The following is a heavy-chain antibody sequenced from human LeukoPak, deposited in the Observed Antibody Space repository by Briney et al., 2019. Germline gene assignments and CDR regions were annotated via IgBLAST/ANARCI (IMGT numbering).Heavy chain of an antibody. CDR1: GGTFSSYA. CDR2: IIPIFGTA. CDR3: ATDPYDSSGSPGGY. V-gene: IGHV1-69*13. Sequence: GASVKVSCKASGGTFSSYAISWVRQAPGQGLEWMGGIIPIFGTANYAQKFQGRVTITADESTSTAYMELSSLRSEDTAVYYCATDPYDSSGSPGGYWGQGTLVTVSS. J-gene: IGHJ4*02. D-gene: IGHD3-22*01.